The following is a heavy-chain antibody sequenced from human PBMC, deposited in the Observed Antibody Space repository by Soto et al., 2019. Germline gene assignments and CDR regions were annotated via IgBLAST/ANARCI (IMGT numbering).Heavy chain of an antibody. CDR1: GYIFTGYY. D-gene: IGHD5-12*01. CDR3: ARDRYSGYNSQFDY. CDR2: INPNTRGT. J-gene: IGHJ4*02. Sequence: ASVKVSCKASGYIFTGYYIHWVRQAPGQGLEWMGWINPNTRGTHSAQRFQGRVTMTRDTSISTAYMELSSLRSDDSAVYYCARDRYSGYNSQFDYWGQGTLVTSP. V-gene: IGHV1-2*02.